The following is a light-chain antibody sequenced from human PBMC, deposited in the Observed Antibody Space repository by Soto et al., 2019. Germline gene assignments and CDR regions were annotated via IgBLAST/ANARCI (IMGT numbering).Light chain of an antibody. CDR1: SSDVGGYNY. CDR3: SSYRSGSTLVV. Sequence: QSALTQPASVSGSPGQPITISCTGTSSDVGGYNYVSWYQQYPGKAPKLMIYDVSNRPSGVSNRFSGSKSGNTASLTISGLQAEDEADYYCSSYRSGSTLVVFGGGTKVTVL. J-gene: IGLJ2*01. CDR2: DVS. V-gene: IGLV2-14*01.